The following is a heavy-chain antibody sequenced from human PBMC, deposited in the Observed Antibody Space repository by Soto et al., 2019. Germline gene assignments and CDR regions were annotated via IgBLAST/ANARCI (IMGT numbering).Heavy chain of an antibody. CDR3: ARVPLSGDDILTGFWFDP. CDR2: IYYSGST. D-gene: IGHD3-9*01. J-gene: IGHJ5*02. Sequence: PSETLCLTCTVSGGSISSGGYYWSWIRQHPGKGLEWIGYIYYSGSTYYNPSLKSRVTISVDTSKNQFSLKLSSVTAADTAVYYCARVPLSGDDILTGFWFDPWGQGTLVTVS. CDR1: GGSISSGGYY. V-gene: IGHV4-31*03.